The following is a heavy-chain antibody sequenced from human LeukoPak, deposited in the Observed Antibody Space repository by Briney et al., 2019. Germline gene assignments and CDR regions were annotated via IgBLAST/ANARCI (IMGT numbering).Heavy chain of an antibody. CDR3: AREWSAAPFYYFDY. CDR1: GGSISNTHYY. Sequence: PSETLSLTCTVSGGSISNTHYYWGWIRQPPGKGLEWIGNIHYSGTSFYNPSLKSRVAISVDTSKNQFSLKLSSVTAADTAVYYCAREWSAAPFYYFDYWGQGTLVTVSS. D-gene: IGHD3-3*02. V-gene: IGHV4-39*07. CDR2: IHYSGTS. J-gene: IGHJ4*02.